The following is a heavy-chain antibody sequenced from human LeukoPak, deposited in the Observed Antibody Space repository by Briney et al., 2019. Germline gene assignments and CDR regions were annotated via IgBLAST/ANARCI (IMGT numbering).Heavy chain of an antibody. CDR2: IIPVVGIA. V-gene: IGHV1-69*04. J-gene: IGHJ4*02. CDR3: ARDGEMATIYFDY. D-gene: IGHD5-24*01. Sequence: ASVKVSCKASGGTFSSYAISWVRQAPGQGLEWMGTIIPVVGIANYAQKFQGRVTITADKFTSTAYMELSSLRSGDTAVYYCARDGEMATIYFDYWGQGTLVTVSS. CDR1: GGTFSSYA.